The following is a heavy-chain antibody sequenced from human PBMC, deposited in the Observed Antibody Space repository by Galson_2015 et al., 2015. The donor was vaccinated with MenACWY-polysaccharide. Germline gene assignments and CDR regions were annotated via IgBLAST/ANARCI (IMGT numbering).Heavy chain of an antibody. CDR2: ITGSSTI. Sequence: SLRLSCAASGFTFSDFYMSWIRQAPGKELEWVAYITGSSTISYAETVKGRFTISRDSANNSLSLQMNSLRAEDTAVYYCATERITVAGTRLDYWGQGTLVTVSS. J-gene: IGHJ4*02. CDR3: ATERITVAGTRLDY. D-gene: IGHD6-19*01. CDR1: GFTFSDFY. V-gene: IGHV3-11*01.